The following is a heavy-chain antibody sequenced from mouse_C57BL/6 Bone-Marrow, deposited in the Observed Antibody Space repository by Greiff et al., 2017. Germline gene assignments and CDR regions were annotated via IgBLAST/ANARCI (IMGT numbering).Heavy chain of an antibody. CDR3: ASPYYSSYWYFDV. CDR1: GYTFTSYW. J-gene: IGHJ1*03. D-gene: IGHD2-5*01. V-gene: IGHV1-55*01. Sequence: QVQLQQPGAELVKPGASVKMSCKASGYTFTSYWINWVKQRPGQGLEWIGDIYPGSGSTNYNEKFKSKATLTVDTSSSTAYMQLSSLTSEDSSVYYCASPYYSSYWYFDVWGTGTTVTVSS. CDR2: IYPGSGST.